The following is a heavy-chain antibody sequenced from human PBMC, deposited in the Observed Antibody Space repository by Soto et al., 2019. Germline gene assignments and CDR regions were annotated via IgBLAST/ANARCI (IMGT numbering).Heavy chain of an antibody. CDR1: GFTFGDYA. J-gene: IGHJ3*02. CDR2: IRSKAYGGTT. CDR3: TSDAPANRDAFDI. V-gene: IGHV3-49*03. Sequence: GGSLRLSCTASGFTFGDYAMSWFRQAPGKGLEWVGFIRSKAYGGTTEYAASVKGRFTISRDDSKSIAYLQMNSLKTEDTAVYYCTSDAPANRDAFDIWGQGTMVTVSS. D-gene: IGHD2-2*01.